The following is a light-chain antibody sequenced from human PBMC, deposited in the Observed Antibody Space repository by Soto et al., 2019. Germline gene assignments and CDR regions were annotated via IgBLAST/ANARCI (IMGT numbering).Light chain of an antibody. Sequence: QSVLTQPPSVSGSPGQSVAISCTGSSSDVGSSNCVSWYQQPPGTAPKLMIYDVSNRPSGVPDRFSGSKSGNTASLTISGLQAEDEADYYCSSYTSSSTYVFGTGTKLTVL. CDR2: DVS. CDR3: SSYTSSSTYV. CDR1: SSDVGSSNC. V-gene: IGLV2-18*02. J-gene: IGLJ1*01.